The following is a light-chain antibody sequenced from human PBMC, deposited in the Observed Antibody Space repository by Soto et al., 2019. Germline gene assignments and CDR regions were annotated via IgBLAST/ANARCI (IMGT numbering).Light chain of an antibody. Sequence: EIVLTQSPGTLSLSPGERATLSCRASQSVSSSYLAWYQQKPGQAPRLLIYGASSRATGIPDRFSGSGPGTDITLTISRLEPEDIAVYYCQQYGSSPFTFGQGTRLEIK. V-gene: IGKV3-20*01. J-gene: IGKJ5*01. CDR1: QSVSSSY. CDR3: QQYGSSPFT. CDR2: GAS.